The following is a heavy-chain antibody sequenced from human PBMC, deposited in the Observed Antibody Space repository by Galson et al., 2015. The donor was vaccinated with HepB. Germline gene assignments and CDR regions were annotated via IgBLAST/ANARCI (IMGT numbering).Heavy chain of an antibody. Sequence: SVKVSCKASGYTFTGYYMHWVRQAPGQGPEWMGWINPNSGGTNYAQKFQGRVTMTRDTSISTAYMELSRLRSDDTAVYYCAREPCSSTSCPLHYYYYGMDVWGQGTTVTVSS. CDR1: GYTFTGYY. V-gene: IGHV1-2*02. CDR2: INPNSGGT. CDR3: AREPCSSTSCPLHYYYYGMDV. J-gene: IGHJ6*02. D-gene: IGHD2-2*01.